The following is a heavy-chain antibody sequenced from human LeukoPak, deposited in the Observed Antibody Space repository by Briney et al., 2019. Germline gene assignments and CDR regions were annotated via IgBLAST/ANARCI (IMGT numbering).Heavy chain of an antibody. Sequence: SETLSLTCTVSGGSISSSSYYWGWIRQPPGKGLEWIGSIYYSGSTYYNPSLKSRVTISVDTSKNQFSLKLSSVTAADTAVYYCARGTPYYYGSGSDWGQGTLVTVSS. J-gene: IGHJ4*02. V-gene: IGHV4-39*07. CDR1: GGSISSSSYY. D-gene: IGHD3-10*01. CDR3: ARGTPYYYGSGSD. CDR2: IYYSGST.